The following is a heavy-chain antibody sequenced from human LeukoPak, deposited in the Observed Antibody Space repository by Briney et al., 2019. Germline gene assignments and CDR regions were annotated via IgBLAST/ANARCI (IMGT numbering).Heavy chain of an antibody. J-gene: IGHJ5*02. CDR1: GGSISSHY. D-gene: IGHD2-2*01. CDR3: ARKDCSSTSCYGPWNWFDP. CDR2: IYYSGST. Sequence: SETLSLTCTVSGGSISSHYWSWIRQPPGKGLEWIGYIYYSGSTNYNPSLKSRVTISVDTSRNQFSLKLSSVTAADTAVYYCARKDCSSTSCYGPWNWFDPWGQGTLVTVSS. V-gene: IGHV4-59*11.